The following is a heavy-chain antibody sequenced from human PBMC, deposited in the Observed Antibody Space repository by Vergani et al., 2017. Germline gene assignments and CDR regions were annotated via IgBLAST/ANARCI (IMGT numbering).Heavy chain of an antibody. V-gene: IGHV4-61*02. CDR1: GFSVSNSDYF. D-gene: IGHD3-16*02. J-gene: IGHJ6*03. Sequence: QVQLQESGPGVVKPSQTLCLTCTVSGFSVSNSDYFWTWIRQPAGKGLEWIGRVMPSGMTNYNPSLESRVTMSVDTSKDHFSLRLDSVTVADTAVYYCARYRLGYLDVWGKGTTVIVSS. CDR2: VMPSGMT. CDR3: ARYRLGYLDV.